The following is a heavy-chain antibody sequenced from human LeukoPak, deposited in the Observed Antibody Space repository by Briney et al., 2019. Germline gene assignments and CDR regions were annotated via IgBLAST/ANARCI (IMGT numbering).Heavy chain of an antibody. V-gene: IGHV4-39*07. CDR1: GGSISSSTYY. CDR3: ARDGPLLRYFDWFPDY. J-gene: IGHJ4*02. CDR2: IYYSGST. D-gene: IGHD3-9*01. Sequence: SETLSLTCTVSGGSISSSTYYWAWIRQPPGKGLEWIGSIYYSGSTYYNPSLKSRVTISVDTSKNQFSLKLNSVTAADTAVYYCARDGPLLRYFDWFPDYWGQGTLVTVSS.